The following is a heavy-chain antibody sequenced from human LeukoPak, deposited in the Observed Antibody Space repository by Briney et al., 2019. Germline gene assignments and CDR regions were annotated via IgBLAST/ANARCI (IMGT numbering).Heavy chain of an antibody. Sequence: GGFLRLSCEASRFSFSTYDMHWVRQAPGKGLEWVTFIRSDGSNKYYADSVKGRFTISRDNAKNSLYLQMNSLRAEDMALYYCAKDIGPAVTPPLFDYWGQGTLVTVSS. J-gene: IGHJ4*02. CDR2: IRSDGSNK. CDR3: AKDIGPAVTPPLFDY. D-gene: IGHD5-18*01. V-gene: IGHV3-30*02. CDR1: RFSFSTYD.